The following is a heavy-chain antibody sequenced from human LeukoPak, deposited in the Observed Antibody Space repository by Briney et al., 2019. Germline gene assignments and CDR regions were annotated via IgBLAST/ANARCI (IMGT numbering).Heavy chain of an antibody. CDR1: GYTFSDFS. CDR3: VRLRRNSDRSGFYYYYDY. J-gene: IGHJ4*02. Sequence: GGSLRLSCAASGYTFSDFSVNWVRQAPGKGLEWVSSISVGSNYRYYADSVRGRFSISRDDARNSLYLQMNSLRAEDTAVYYCVRLRRNSDRSGFYYYYDYWGEGTLVTVSS. V-gene: IGHV3-21*01. CDR2: ISVGSNYR. D-gene: IGHD3-22*01.